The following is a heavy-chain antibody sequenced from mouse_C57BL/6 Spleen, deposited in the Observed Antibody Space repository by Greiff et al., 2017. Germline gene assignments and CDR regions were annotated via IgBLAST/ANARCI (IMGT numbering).Heavy chain of an antibody. Sequence: QVQLQQSGAELVRPGASVTLSCKASGYTFTDYEMHWVKQTPVHGLEWIGAIDPETGGTAYNQKFKGKAILTADKSSSTAYMELRSLTSEDSAVYYCTRFYSNGYAMDYWGQGTSVTVSS. CDR3: TRFYSNGYAMDY. J-gene: IGHJ4*01. CDR2: IDPETGGT. V-gene: IGHV1-15*01. CDR1: GYTFTDYE. D-gene: IGHD2-5*01.